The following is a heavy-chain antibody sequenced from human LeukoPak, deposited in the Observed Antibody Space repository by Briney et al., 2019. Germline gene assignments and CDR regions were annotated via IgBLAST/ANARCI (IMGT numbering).Heavy chain of an antibody. CDR2: ISGSGGST. D-gene: IGHD3-22*01. V-gene: IGHV3-23*01. Sequence: AGGSLRLSCASCGFTFSNYAMSWVRQAPGKGLEWVSAISGSGGSTYYADSVKGRFTISRDNSKNTLYLQMNSLRAEDTAVYYCAKALYYYDSSGDGYFDYWGQGTLVTVSS. J-gene: IGHJ4*02. CDR3: AKALYYYDSSGDGYFDY. CDR1: GFTFSNYA.